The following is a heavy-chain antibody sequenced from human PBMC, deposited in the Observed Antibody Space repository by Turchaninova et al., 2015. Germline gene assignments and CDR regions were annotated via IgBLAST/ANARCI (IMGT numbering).Heavy chain of an antibody. CDR2: INNDGST. D-gene: IGHD4-17*01. V-gene: IGHV4-34*01. CDR1: GGSFTGYS. Sequence: VPLQQWGSGLLQSSQTLSLPCAVSGGSFTGYSWTSIPQPPGKGLEWIGQINNDGSTNYNPSLKGRVTISEDTSKKQFSLNLKSVTAADTAVYYCARVDYGDSNFDYWGQGTLVTVPS. CDR3: ARVDYGDSNFDY. J-gene: IGHJ4*02.